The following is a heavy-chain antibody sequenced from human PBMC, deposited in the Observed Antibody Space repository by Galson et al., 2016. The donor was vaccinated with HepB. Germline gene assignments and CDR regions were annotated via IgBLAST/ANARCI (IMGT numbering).Heavy chain of an antibody. CDR2: MNQGGGEK. V-gene: IGHV3-7*03. D-gene: IGHD1-14*01. J-gene: IGHJ4*02. CDR3: ANHRG. Sequence: ETLSLTCDVSGDSISNDKWWTWVRQPPGKGLEWVANMNQGGGEKYYVDSVKGRFTISRDNFKNSLYLQMNSLRAEDTAVYYCANHRGWGQGTLVTVSS. CDR1: GDSISNDKW.